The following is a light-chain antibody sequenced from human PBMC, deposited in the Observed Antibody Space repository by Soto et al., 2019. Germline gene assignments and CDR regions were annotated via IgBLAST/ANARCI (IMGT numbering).Light chain of an antibody. Sequence: QSVLTQPASVSGSPGQSITISCTGTSSDVGAYNYVSWYQQYPGKAPKLLISEVSNRPSAISYRFSGSKSGNTASLTISGLQAEDEGGYYCSSYTSSASLVFGGGTKLTVL. CDR1: SSDVGAYNY. V-gene: IGLV2-14*01. CDR2: EVS. J-gene: IGLJ2*01. CDR3: SSYTSSASLV.